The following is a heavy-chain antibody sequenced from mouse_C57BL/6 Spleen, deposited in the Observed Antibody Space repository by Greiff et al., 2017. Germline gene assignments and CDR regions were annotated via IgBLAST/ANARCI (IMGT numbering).Heavy chain of an antibody. CDR2: ISSGSSTI. CDR3: ARTGTRGAMDY. Sequence: DVQLVESGGGLVKPGGSLKLSCAASGFTFSDYGMHWVRQAPEKGLEWVAYISSGSSTIYYADTVKGRFTISRDNSKNTLFLQMTSLRSEDTAMYYCARTGTRGAMDYWGQGTSVTVSS. J-gene: IGHJ4*01. D-gene: IGHD4-1*01. V-gene: IGHV5-17*01. CDR1: GFTFSDYG.